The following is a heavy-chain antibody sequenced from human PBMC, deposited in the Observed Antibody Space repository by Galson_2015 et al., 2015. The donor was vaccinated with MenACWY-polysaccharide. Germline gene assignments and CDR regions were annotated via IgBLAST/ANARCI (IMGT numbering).Heavy chain of an antibody. CDR3: GRVVGPPAVAVIGTAGRSFDH. J-gene: IGHJ4*02. D-gene: IGHD6-13*01. CDR1: GGSVSSSSYY. Sequence: SETLSLTCSVSGGSVSSSSYYWGWIRQPPGKGLEWIGNIDDSGRTYYNPPLRSRVTISTDTSRNQFSLKLSSVTAADTAFYYCGRVVGPPAVAVIGTAGRSFDHWGQGTLVTVSS. V-gene: IGHV4-39*07. CDR2: IDDSGRT.